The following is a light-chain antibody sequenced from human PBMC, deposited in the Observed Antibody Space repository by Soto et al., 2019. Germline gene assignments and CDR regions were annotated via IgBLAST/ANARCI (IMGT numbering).Light chain of an antibody. J-gene: IGLJ1*01. CDR2: EVT. CDR3: NSYSTCRTLYV. V-gene: IGLV2-14*01. CDR1: SRDVGTYDY. Sequence: QSALTQPASVSGSPGQSITISCTGTSRDVGTYDYVSWYQQRPGEAPKLMIYEVTYRPSWVSSRFSGSKSGDTASLTISGLQAEDEADYYCNSYSTCRTLYVFGTGTKLTVL.